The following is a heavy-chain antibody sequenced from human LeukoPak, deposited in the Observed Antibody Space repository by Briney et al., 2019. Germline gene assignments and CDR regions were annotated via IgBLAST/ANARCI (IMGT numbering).Heavy chain of an antibody. CDR2: ISGSGGST. D-gene: IGHD3-22*01. CDR3: AKLDSSGYYGGYFDY. J-gene: IGHJ4*02. CDR1: GFTFSSYA. Sequence: GGSLRLSCAASGFTFSSYAMSWVRQAPGKGLEWVSAISGSGGSTYYADSGKGRFTISRDNSKNTLYLQMTSLRAEDTAVYYCAKLDSSGYYGGYFDYWGQGTLVTVSS. V-gene: IGHV3-23*01.